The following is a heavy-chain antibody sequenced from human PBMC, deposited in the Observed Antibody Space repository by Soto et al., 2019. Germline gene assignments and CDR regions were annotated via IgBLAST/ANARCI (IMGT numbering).Heavy chain of an antibody. CDR2: IIDDGGRA. CDR3: AKDKMEQWLVGGYFDY. J-gene: IGHJ4*02. D-gene: IGHD6-19*01. V-gene: IGHV3-23*01. Sequence: EVQLLESGGGLVQPGGSLRLSCSASGFPFNRYAMSWARQAQGKGLEWVSAIIDDGGRAYYADSVKGRFTISRDNSKNTLSLQMNSLRAEDRAVYYCAKDKMEQWLVGGYFDYWGQGTQVTVSS. CDR1: GFPFNRYA.